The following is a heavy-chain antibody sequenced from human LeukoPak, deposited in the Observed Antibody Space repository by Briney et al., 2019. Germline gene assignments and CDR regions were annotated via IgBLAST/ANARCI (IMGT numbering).Heavy chain of an antibody. J-gene: IGHJ4*02. CDR3: ARAAIGSNSEFDY. Sequence: SETLSLTCTVSGGSISSSSYYWGWIRQPPGKGLEWIGSIYYSGSTDYNPSLKSRVTISIDASKNQFSLRLRSVTAADTAVYYCARAAIGSNSEFDYWGQGTLVTVSS. V-gene: IGHV4-39*07. D-gene: IGHD4-23*01. CDR1: GGSISSSSYY. CDR2: IYYSGST.